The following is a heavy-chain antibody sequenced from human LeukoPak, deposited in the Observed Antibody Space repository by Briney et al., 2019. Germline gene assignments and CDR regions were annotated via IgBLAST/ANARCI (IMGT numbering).Heavy chain of an antibody. CDR1: GYSFTSHC. J-gene: IGHJ5*02. Sequence: ASVKVSCKASGYSFTSHCMHWVRQAPGQGLEWMGTITPSDGGTTYAQKFQGRVTMTRDTSTSTVYMELSSLRSEDTAIYFCARDPTVITSSRITIFGVVKSPHNWFDPWGQGTLVTVSS. CDR3: ARDPTVITSSRITIFGVVKSPHNWFDP. D-gene: IGHD3-3*01. V-gene: IGHV1-46*01. CDR2: ITPSDGGT.